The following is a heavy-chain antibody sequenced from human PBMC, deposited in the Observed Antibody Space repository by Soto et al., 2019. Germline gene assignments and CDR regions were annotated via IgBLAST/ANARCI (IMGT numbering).Heavy chain of an antibody. J-gene: IGHJ5*02. CDR2: IYYSGST. CDR1: GGSISSSSYY. CDR3: AGSRSLTLFDP. D-gene: IGHD1-26*01. Sequence: QLQLQESGPGLVKPSETLSLTCTVSGGSISSSSYYWGWIRQPPGKGLEWIGSIYYSGSTYYNPSLKSRVTISVDTSKNQFSLKLSSVTAADTAVYYGAGSRSLTLFDPWGQGTLVTVSS. V-gene: IGHV4-39*01.